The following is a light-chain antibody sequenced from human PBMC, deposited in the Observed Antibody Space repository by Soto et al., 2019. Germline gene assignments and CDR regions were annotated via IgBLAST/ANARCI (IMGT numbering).Light chain of an antibody. J-gene: IGKJ4*01. CDR2: GAS. V-gene: IGKV3-20*01. CDR1: QSVGSNY. CDR3: QQSYSPRFT. Sequence: EIVLTQSPGTLSLSPGERATLSCRASQSVGSNYLAWYQQKPGQAPRILIFGASGRATGIPDRFSGSGSGTDFTLTISSLQPEDFATYYCQQSYSPRFTFGGGTKVEIK.